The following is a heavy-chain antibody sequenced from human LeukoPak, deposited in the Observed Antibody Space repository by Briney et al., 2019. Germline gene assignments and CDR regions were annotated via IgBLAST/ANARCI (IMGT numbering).Heavy chain of an antibody. V-gene: IGHV4-4*07. D-gene: IGHD4-23*01. Sequence: SETLSLTCTVSGVSISRYYWSWIRQPAGKGLQWIGRIQTSGSTNYNPSLESRIIMSVDTSKNQFSLKLTSVTAADTAVYYCAGDHQDYGANSELWYWGQGTLVIVSS. CDR3: AGDHQDYGANSELWY. J-gene: IGHJ4*02. CDR2: IQTSGST. CDR1: GVSISRYY.